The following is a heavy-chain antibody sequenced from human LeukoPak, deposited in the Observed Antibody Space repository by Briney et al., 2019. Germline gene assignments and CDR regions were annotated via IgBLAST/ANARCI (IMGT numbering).Heavy chain of an antibody. Sequence: PGGSLKLSCAASRITFDGSPIHWVRQASGTGLEWVVRIRSKTNNYETGYAASVEGRFLISRDDSRNMSYLHMDNLKAEDTAVYYCQAYYYYYMGVWGKGTTVTVS. CDR3: QAYYYYYMGV. CDR2: IRSKTNNYET. J-gene: IGHJ6*03. CDR1: RITFDGSP. V-gene: IGHV3-73*01.